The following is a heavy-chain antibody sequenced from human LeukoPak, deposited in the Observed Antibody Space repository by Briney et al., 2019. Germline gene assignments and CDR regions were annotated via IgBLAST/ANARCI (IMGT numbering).Heavy chain of an antibody. CDR3: TTDTSELLWFGELMAFDY. J-gene: IGHJ4*02. Sequence: PGGSLRLSCAASGFTFSNAWMSWVRQAPGKGLEWVGRIKSKTDGGTTDYAAPVKGRFTISRGDSKNTLYLQMNSLKTEDTAVYYCTTDTSELLWFGELMAFDYWGQGTLVTVSS. D-gene: IGHD3-10*01. CDR1: GFTFSNAW. CDR2: IKSKTDGGTT. V-gene: IGHV3-15*01.